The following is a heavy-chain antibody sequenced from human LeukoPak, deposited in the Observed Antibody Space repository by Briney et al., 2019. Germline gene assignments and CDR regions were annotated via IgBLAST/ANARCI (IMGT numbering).Heavy chain of an antibody. CDR3: AGSPTVDAAFDI. J-gene: IGHJ3*02. V-gene: IGHV3-23*01. D-gene: IGHD4-23*01. CDR1: GFTFSSYA. Sequence: GGSLRLSCAASGFTFSSYAMSWVRQAPGKGLEWVSSISCSSGSTYYGDSVRGRFTVSRDNSRNTLALQMNSLRAEDTAVYYCAGSPTVDAAFDIWGQGTMVTVSS. CDR2: ISCSSGST.